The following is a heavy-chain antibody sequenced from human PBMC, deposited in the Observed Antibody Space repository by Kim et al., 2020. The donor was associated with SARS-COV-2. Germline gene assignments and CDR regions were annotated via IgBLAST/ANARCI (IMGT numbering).Heavy chain of an antibody. J-gene: IGHJ4*02. V-gene: IGHV3-11*01. CDR3: ARAFRDGFDY. CDR2: ITSSGSSK. Sequence: GGSLRLSCVASGFKFSDYYMTWVRQAPGKGLEWVAYITSSGSSKYYPESVKGRFTISRDNAKNSLYLQMNSLRAEDTAVYYCARAFRDGFDYWGQGTLVTVSS. CDR1: GFKFSDYY.